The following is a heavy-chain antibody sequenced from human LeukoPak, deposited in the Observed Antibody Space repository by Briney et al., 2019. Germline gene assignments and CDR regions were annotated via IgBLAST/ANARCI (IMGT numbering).Heavy chain of an antibody. CDR1: GYTFTGYY. D-gene: IGHD6-6*01. Sequence: ASVKVSCKASGYTFTGYYMHWVRQAPGQGLEWMGWINPNSGGTNYAQKFQGRVTMTRDTSISTASMELSRLRSDDTAVYYCARDRPTYSSSSLNWFDPWGQGTLVTVSS. V-gene: IGHV1-2*02. CDR3: ARDRPTYSSSSLNWFDP. J-gene: IGHJ5*02. CDR2: INPNSGGT.